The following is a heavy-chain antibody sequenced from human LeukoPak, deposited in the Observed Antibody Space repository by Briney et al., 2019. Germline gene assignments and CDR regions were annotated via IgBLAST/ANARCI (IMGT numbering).Heavy chain of an antibody. CDR1: GYSFTSYW. J-gene: IGHJ4*02. Sequence: GEPLQISCKGSGYSFTSYWIGWVRQMPGKGLEWMGIIYSGDADTRYSPSFQGQVTISADKSISTAYLQWSSLKASDTAMYYCARNEGARLLWFGESLYYFDYWGQGTLVTVSS. CDR3: ARNEGARLLWFGESLYYFDY. CDR2: IYSGDADT. V-gene: IGHV5-51*01. D-gene: IGHD3-10*01.